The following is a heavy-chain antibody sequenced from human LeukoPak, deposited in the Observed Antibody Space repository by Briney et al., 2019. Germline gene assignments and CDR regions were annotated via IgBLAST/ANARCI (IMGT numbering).Heavy chain of an antibody. D-gene: IGHD1-1*01. V-gene: IGHV3-23*01. CDR2: IGGNGAT. J-gene: IGHJ4*02. Sequence: GGSLRLSYTASGFTFSSYAMNWVRQAPGKGLEWVSAIGGNGATYYAESVKGRFTISRDTSRNTLYLQMNSLRAEDTAVYNCARHSSQGTFDNWGQGTLVTVSS. CDR1: GFTFSSYA. CDR3: ARHSSQGTFDN.